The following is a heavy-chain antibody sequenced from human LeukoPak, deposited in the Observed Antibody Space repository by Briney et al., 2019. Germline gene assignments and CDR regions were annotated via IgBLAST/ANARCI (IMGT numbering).Heavy chain of an antibody. D-gene: IGHD3-22*01. Sequence: SQTLSLTCTVSGGSISSGGYYWGWVRQHPGRGLEWIGYIDYSGSTYYNPSHKSRVTISEDTSKNQFSLKLSSVTAADTAVYYCAREMINQYIWFDPWGQGTLVTVSS. V-gene: IGHV4-31*03. CDR3: AREMINQYIWFDP. CDR1: GGSISSGGYY. J-gene: IGHJ5*02. CDR2: IDYSGST.